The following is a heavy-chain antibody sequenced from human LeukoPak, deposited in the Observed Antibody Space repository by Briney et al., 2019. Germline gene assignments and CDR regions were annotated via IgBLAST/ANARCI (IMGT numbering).Heavy chain of an antibody. Sequence: SETLSLTCAVYGGSFSGYYWSWVRQPPGKGLEWIGEINHSGSTNYNPSLKSRGTISVDTSKNQFSLKLSSVTAADTAVYYCASLYCSSTSCYSDYWGQGTLVTVSS. D-gene: IGHD2-2*01. CDR1: GGSFSGYY. CDR3: ASLYCSSTSCYSDY. J-gene: IGHJ4*02. V-gene: IGHV4-34*01. CDR2: INHSGST.